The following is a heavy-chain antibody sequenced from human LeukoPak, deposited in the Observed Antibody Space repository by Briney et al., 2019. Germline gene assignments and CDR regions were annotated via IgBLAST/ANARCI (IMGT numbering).Heavy chain of an antibody. CDR3: AHGEDFDY. Sequence: GGSLRLSCAASGFTFSSYAMSWVRQASGRGLEWVSAISGSGGNTYYADSVKGRFTISRDNSKNTLYLQMNSLRAEDTAVYYCAHGEDFDYRGQGTLVTVSS. J-gene: IGHJ4*02. D-gene: IGHD4-17*01. CDR2: ISGSGGNT. V-gene: IGHV3-23*01. CDR1: GFTFSSYA.